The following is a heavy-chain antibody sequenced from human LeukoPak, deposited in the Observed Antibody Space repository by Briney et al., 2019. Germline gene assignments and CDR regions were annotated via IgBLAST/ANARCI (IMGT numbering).Heavy chain of an antibody. CDR3: ARDPALGSYYDY. CDR2: INPSGGST. V-gene: IGHV1-46*01. CDR1: GYTFTSYY. J-gene: IGHJ4*02. Sequence: ASVKVSCKASGYTFTSYYIHWVRQAPGQGLEWMGIINPSGGSTSYAQKFQGRVTMTRDMSTSTVYMELSSLRSEDTAVYYCARDPALGSYYDYWGQGTLVTVSS. D-gene: IGHD1-26*01.